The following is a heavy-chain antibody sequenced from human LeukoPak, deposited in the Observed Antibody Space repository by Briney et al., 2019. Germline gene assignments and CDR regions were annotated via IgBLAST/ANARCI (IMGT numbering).Heavy chain of an antibody. CDR2: INHSGST. D-gene: IGHD3-3*01. Sequence: SETLSLTCAVYGGSFSGYYWSWIRQPPGKGLEWIGEINHSGSTNYNPSLKSRVTISVDTSKNQFSLKLSSVTAADTAVYYRARGYRTIFGVVSYKNWFDPWGQGTLVTVSS. J-gene: IGHJ5*02. V-gene: IGHV4-34*01. CDR3: ARGYRTIFGVVSYKNWFDP. CDR1: GGSFSGYY.